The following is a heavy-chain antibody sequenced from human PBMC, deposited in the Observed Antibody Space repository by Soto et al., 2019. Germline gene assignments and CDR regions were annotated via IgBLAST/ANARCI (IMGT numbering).Heavy chain of an antibody. V-gene: IGHV3-11*05. CDR1: EFTFSDYY. CDR3: ARLSGSGDGSFDM. CDR2: ISSSGTYT. Sequence: QVHLVESGGGLVQPGGSLRLSCAASEFTFSDYYMTWIRQAPGKGLEYVSYISSSGTYTKYAGSVKGRFSISRDYSWNSLYLQMNSLRAEDTAVYYCARLSGSGDGSFDMWGQGTMVTVSS. D-gene: IGHD3-10*01. J-gene: IGHJ3*02.